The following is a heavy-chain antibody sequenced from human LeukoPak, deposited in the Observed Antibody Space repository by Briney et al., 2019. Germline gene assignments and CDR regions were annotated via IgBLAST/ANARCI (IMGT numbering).Heavy chain of an antibody. J-gene: IGHJ3*02. Sequence: GGSLRLSCAASGFTFSDYWMTWVRQAPGKGLEWVANIKKDGGDKHYADSVKGRFTISRDNAKNSVYLEMNNLRGDDTAVYYCARDGCSSTSCYPDDAFDIWGQGTMVTVSS. CDR2: IKKDGGDK. V-gene: IGHV3-7*01. CDR3: ARDGCSSTSCYPDDAFDI. D-gene: IGHD2-2*01. CDR1: GFTFSDYW.